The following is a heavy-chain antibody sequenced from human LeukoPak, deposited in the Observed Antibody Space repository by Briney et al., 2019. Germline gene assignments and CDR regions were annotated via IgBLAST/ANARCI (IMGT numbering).Heavy chain of an antibody. V-gene: IGHV4-34*01. CDR1: GGSFSGYY. J-gene: IGHJ6*03. CDR3: ARHRYCSTSCYSYYYYYMDV. CDR2: INHSGST. D-gene: IGHD2-2*01. Sequence: PSETLSLTCAVYGGSFSGYYWSWIRQPPGKGLEWIGEINHSGSTNYNPSPKSRDNISVDPSKNQFSLKLSSVTAADTAVYYCARHRYCSTSCYSYYYYYMDVWGKGTTVTISS.